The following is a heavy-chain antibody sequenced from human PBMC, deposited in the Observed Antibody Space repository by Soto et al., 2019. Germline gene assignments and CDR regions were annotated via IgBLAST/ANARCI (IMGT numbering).Heavy chain of an antibody. CDR3: ARVSGSYYYGMDV. D-gene: IGHD1-26*01. J-gene: IGHJ6*02. V-gene: IGHV4-4*02. Sequence: QVQLQESGPGLVKPSGTLSLTCAVSGGSISSSNWWSWVRQPPGKGLEWIGEIYHSGSTNYNPSRMSRVTIAVDKSKNQSSLKLSSVIAADTAVYYCARVSGSYYYGMDVWGQGTTVTVSS. CDR2: IYHSGST. CDR1: GGSISSSNW.